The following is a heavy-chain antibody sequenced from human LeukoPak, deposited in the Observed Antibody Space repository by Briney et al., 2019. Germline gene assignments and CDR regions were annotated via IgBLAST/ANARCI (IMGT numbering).Heavy chain of an antibody. Sequence: RTSETLSLTCIVSGGSISSYYWSWIRQPPGKGLEWIGHIYHSGSTNYNPSLKSRVTILVDTSKNQFSLKLSSVTAADTAVYYCARQRGRDGYNFIDYWGQGTLVTVSS. D-gene: IGHD5-24*01. V-gene: IGHV4-59*08. CDR3: ARQRGRDGYNFIDY. CDR2: IYHSGST. CDR1: GGSISSYY. J-gene: IGHJ4*02.